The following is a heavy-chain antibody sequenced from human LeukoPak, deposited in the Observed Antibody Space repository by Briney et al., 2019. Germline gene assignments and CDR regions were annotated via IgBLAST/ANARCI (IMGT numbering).Heavy chain of an antibody. J-gene: IGHJ5*02. CDR1: GGSISSGDYY. V-gene: IGHV4-30-4*01. CDR2: IYYSGST. CDR3: AREVVRGVTNWFDP. Sequence: SETLSLTCTVSGGSISSGDYYWSWIRQPPGKGLEWIGYIYYSGSTYYNPSLKSRVTISVDTSKNQFSLKLSSVTAADTAVYYCAREVVRGVTNWFDPWGQGTLVTVSS. D-gene: IGHD3-10*01.